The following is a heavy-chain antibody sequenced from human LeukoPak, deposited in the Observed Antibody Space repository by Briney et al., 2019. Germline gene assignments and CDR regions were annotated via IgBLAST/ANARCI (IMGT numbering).Heavy chain of an antibody. Sequence: GGSLRLSCAASGFTFSYYGVHWVRQAPGKGLEWVTFIGYDGTDKYYADSVKGRFTISRDNSKNTLSLHMNSLRAEDTAVYYCARDLTYNSWYYFDSWGQGTLVTVSS. J-gene: IGHJ4*02. CDR3: ARDLTYNSWYYFDS. CDR2: IGYDGTDK. D-gene: IGHD6-13*01. CDR1: GFTFSYYG. V-gene: IGHV3-30*02.